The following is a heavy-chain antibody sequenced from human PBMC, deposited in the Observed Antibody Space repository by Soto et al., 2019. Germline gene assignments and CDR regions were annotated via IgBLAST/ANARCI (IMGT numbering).Heavy chain of an antibody. D-gene: IGHD2-21*02. CDR2: IMPILGIA. J-gene: IGHJ5*02. Sequence: QVQLVQSGAEVKKPGSSVKVSCKASGGTFSSYTISWVRQAPGQGLEWMGRIMPILGIANYAKKFQGRVTITADKSTSTAYMELRSMRSEDTVVYYCASSYCGGDCYSGSWFDPWGQGTLVTVSS. V-gene: IGHV1-69*02. CDR1: GGTFSSYT. CDR3: ASSYCGGDCYSGSWFDP.